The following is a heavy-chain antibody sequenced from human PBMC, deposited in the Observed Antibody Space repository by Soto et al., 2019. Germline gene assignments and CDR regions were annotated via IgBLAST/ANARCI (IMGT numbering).Heavy chain of an antibody. V-gene: IGHV6-1*01. Sequence: SQTLSLTCAISGDSVARNTAACNWIRQSPSRGLEWLGRTYYRSKWYNDYAVSVKSRITINPDTSKNQFSLQLNSVTPEDTAVYYCASVPNPFRHKVGYENAYDAWGQGTMVTVSS. CDR3: ASVPNPFRHKVGYENAYDA. D-gene: IGHD5-12*01. CDR2: TYYRSKWYN. J-gene: IGHJ3*01. CDR1: GDSVARNTAA.